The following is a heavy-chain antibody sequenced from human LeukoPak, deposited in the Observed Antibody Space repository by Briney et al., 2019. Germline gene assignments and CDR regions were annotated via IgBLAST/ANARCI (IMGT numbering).Heavy chain of an antibody. CDR2: IFPVDSDT. CDR1: GSIFTTYW. V-gene: IGHV5-51*01. D-gene: IGHD7-27*01. CDR3: AITSNWGMLWFDP. Sequence: GASLHISFKASGSIFTTYWIGWVRQLPGKGLEWMGIIFPVDSDTRYSPSFQGQVTISADKSISTAYLQWSSLKASDTAMYYCAITSNWGMLWFDPWGQGTLVTVSS. J-gene: IGHJ5*02.